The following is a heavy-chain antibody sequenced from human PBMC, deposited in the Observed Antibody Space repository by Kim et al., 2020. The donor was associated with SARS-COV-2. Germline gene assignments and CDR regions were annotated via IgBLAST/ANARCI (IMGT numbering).Heavy chain of an antibody. D-gene: IGHD3-10*01. CDR3: ARDRGAGYTNNWFDP. CDR1: GFTFSSYA. Sequence: GGSLRLSCAASGFTFSSYAMNWVRQAPGKGLEWVAAISYDGSNKYYADSVKGRFTISRDNSKNTLYLQMNSLRAEDTAVYYCARDRGAGYTNNWFDPWGQGTLVTVSS. CDR2: ISYDGSNK. V-gene: IGHV3-30*04. J-gene: IGHJ5*02.